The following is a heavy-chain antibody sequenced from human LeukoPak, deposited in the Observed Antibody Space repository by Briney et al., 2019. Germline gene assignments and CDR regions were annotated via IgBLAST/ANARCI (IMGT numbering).Heavy chain of an antibody. J-gene: IGHJ4*02. Sequence: PSETLSLTCAVYGGSFSGYYWSWIRQPPGKGLEWIGEINHSGSTNYNPSLKSRVTISVDTSKNQFSLKLSSVTAADTAVYYCTAGYYNFDYWGQGTLVTVSS. D-gene: IGHD3-9*01. V-gene: IGHV4-34*01. CDR3: TAGYYNFDY. CDR1: GGSFSGYY. CDR2: INHSGST.